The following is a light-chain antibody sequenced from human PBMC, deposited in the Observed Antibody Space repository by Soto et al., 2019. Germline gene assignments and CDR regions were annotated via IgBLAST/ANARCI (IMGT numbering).Light chain of an antibody. J-gene: IGLJ3*02. CDR1: SGSVSTSYY. Sequence: QTVGTQEPSFSVSPGRTVTSTCGLSSGSVSTSYYPSWYQQTPGQAPRTLIYGTNTRSSGVPDRFSGSILGNKAALTITGAQADDEADYYCALYMGSGIWVFGGATKLTVL. V-gene: IGLV8-61*01. CDR3: ALYMGSGIWV. CDR2: GTN.